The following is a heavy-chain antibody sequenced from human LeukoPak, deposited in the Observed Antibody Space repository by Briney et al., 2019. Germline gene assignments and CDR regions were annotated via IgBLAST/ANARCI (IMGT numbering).Heavy chain of an antibody. V-gene: IGHV3-21*01. CDR3: ARDDPSIAAR. Sequence: GGSLRLSCAASGFTFGSYSMNWVRQAPGKGLEWVSSISSSSYIYYADSVKGRFTISRDNAKNSLYLQMNSLRAEDTAVYYCARDDPSIAARWGQGTLVTVSS. J-gene: IGHJ4*02. D-gene: IGHD6-6*01. CDR2: ISSSSYI. CDR1: GFTFGSYS.